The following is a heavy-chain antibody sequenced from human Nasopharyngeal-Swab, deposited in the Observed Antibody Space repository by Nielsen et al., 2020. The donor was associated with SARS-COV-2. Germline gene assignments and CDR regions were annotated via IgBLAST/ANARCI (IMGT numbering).Heavy chain of an antibody. Sequence: GESLKISCEASGFTFSSYAMSWVRQAPGKGLEWVSAISGSGGSTYYADSVKGRFTISRDNSKNTLYLQMNSLRAEDTAVYYCAKRVGATIDYWGQGTLVTVSS. CDR1: GFTFSSYA. D-gene: IGHD1-26*01. V-gene: IGHV3-23*01. CDR3: AKRVGATIDY. CDR2: ISGSGGST. J-gene: IGHJ4*02.